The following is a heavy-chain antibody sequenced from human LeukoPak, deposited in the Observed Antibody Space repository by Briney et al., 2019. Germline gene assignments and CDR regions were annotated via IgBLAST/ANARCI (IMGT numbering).Heavy chain of an antibody. J-gene: IGHJ6*03. CDR3: ARARTGYYDSSGYLGYYMDV. D-gene: IGHD3-22*01. CDR2: VYSGGST. V-gene: IGHV3-66*02. CDR1: GFTVSSNY. Sequence: GGSLRLSCAASGFTVSSNYMSWVRRAPGKGLEWVSVVYSGGSTYYADSVKGRFTISRDNSKNTLYLQMNSLRAEDTAVYYCARARTGYYDSSGYLGYYMDVWGKGTTVTVSS.